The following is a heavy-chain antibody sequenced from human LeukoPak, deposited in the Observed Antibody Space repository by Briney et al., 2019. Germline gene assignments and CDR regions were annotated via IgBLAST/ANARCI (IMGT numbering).Heavy chain of an antibody. CDR2: VHLDGRT. J-gene: IGHJ4*02. CDR1: GGSVTSTNW. D-gene: IGHD3-3*01. CDR3: AREGGFYRPLDY. Sequence: KPSETLSLTCDVSGGSVTSTNWWTWVRQPPGKGLEWIGEVHLDGRTNYNPSLKSRLIMSVDLPENHISLKLTSVTAVGAAVYYCAREGGFYRPLDYSGQGTLVTVSS. V-gene: IGHV4-4*02.